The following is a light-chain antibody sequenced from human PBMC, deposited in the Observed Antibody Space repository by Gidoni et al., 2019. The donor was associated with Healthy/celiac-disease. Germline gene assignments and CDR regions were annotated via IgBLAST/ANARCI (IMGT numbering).Light chain of an antibody. Sequence: EIGLTQSPATLSLSPGERATRSCRASQSVNRYLAWYQHKPGQAPRLLIYDASNRATGILARFSGSGSGTDFTLTIRSLEPEDFAAYYCQQRSNWPRGSFGQGTKLEIK. V-gene: IGKV3-11*01. CDR2: DAS. CDR3: QQRSNWPRGS. CDR1: QSVNRY. J-gene: IGKJ2*04.